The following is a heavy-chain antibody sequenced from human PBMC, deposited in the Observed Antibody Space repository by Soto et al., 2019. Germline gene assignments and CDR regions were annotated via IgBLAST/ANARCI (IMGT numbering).Heavy chain of an antibody. D-gene: IGHD3-10*01. CDR1: GGTFSSYT. J-gene: IGHJ4*02. CDR2: IIPILGIA. CDR3: ARDGERDYYGSGGDY. V-gene: IGHV1-69*08. Sequence: QVQLVQSGAEVKKPGSSVKVSCKASGGTFSSYTISWVRQAPGQGLEWMGRIIPILGIANYAQKFQGRVTITADKSTSTAYMELSSLRSEDTAVYYCARDGERDYYGSGGDYWGQGTLVTVSS.